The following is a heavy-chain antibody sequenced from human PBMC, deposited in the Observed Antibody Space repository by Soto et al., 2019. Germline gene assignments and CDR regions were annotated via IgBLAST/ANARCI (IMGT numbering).Heavy chain of an antibody. CDR1: GITFSSYS. J-gene: IGHJ4*02. Sequence: EVQLVESGGGLVQPGESLRLSCTASGITFSSYSMNWVRQAPGKGLEWLSYISSSKTTYADSVKGRFTISRDNAKKSVYLQMNSLRDEDTAVYYCVGDQDVHTPMVHGNYWGRGTRVTVSP. CDR3: VGDQDVHTPMVHGNY. V-gene: IGHV3-48*02. CDR2: ISSSKTT. D-gene: IGHD5-18*01.